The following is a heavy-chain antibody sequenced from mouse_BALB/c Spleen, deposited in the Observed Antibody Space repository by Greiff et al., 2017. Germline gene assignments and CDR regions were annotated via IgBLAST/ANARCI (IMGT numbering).Heavy chain of an antibody. V-gene: IGHV1-14*01. CDR1: GYTFTSYV. Sequence: EVHLVESGPELVKPGASVKMSCKASGYTFTSYVMHWVKQKPGQGLEWIGYINPYNDGTKYNEKFKGKATLTSDKSSSTAYMELSSLTSEDSAVYYCARWGGYYAMDYWGQGTSVTVSS. CDR2: INPYNDGT. D-gene: IGHD1-1*02. CDR3: ARWGGYYAMDY. J-gene: IGHJ4*01.